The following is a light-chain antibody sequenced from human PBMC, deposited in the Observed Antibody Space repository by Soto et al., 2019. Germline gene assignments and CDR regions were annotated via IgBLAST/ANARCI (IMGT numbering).Light chain of an antibody. Sequence: IVLTQSPGTLPLSPGERATLSCRARQSVSSNYLVWYQQKPGQAPRPLIYGASSRATGIPDRFSGSGSGTDFTLTISRLEPEDFAVYYCPQYANSPFTFGQGTKLEIK. CDR1: QSVSSNY. CDR2: GAS. V-gene: IGKV3-20*01. CDR3: PQYANSPFT. J-gene: IGKJ2*01.